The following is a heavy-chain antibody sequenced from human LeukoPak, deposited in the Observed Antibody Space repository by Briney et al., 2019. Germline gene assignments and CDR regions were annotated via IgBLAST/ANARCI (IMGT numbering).Heavy chain of an antibody. CDR1: GFTVSSNY. J-gene: IGHJ4*02. CDR2: IYSGGNT. V-gene: IGHV3-53*01. Sequence: GGSLRLSCAASGFTVSSNYMNWVRQAPGKGLEWVSVIYSGGNTYYSDSVKGRFTISRDNSKKTRYLKRNSMRAEDTAVYYCARASKQIAAAGPYWRQGTLVTVSS. CDR3: ARASKQIAAAGPY. D-gene: IGHD6-13*01.